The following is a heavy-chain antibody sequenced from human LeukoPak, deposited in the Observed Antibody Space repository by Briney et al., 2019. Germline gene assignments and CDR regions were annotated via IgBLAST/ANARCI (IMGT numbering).Heavy chain of an antibody. D-gene: IGHD5-24*01. CDR3: ARDPHNRRDGYNVVRYFDY. CDR2: IYSGGST. J-gene: IGHJ4*02. Sequence: GGSLRLSCAASGFTVSSNYMSWVRQAPGKGLEWVSVIYSGGSTYYADSVKGRFTISRDNSKNTLYLQMNSLRAEDTAVYYCARDPHNRRDGYNVVRYFDYWGQGTLVTVSS. V-gene: IGHV3-66*01. CDR1: GFTVSSNY.